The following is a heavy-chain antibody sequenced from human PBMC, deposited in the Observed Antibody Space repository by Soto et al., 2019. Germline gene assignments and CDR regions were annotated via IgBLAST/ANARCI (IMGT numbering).Heavy chain of an antibody. CDR1: GGSISSYY. V-gene: IGHV4-4*07. Sequence: SETLSLTCTVSGGSISSYYWSWIRQPAGKGLEWIGRIYTSGSTNYNPSLKSRVTMSVDTSKNQFSLKLSSVTAADTAVYYFARDWLTRNYYDSSGYLDAFDIWGQGTMVTVSS. CDR2: IYTSGST. D-gene: IGHD3-22*01. J-gene: IGHJ3*02. CDR3: ARDWLTRNYYDSSGYLDAFDI.